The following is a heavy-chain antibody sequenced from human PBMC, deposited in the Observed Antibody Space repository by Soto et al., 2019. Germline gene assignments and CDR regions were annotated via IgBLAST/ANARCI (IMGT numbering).Heavy chain of an antibody. V-gene: IGHV4-59*08. Sequence: SETLSLTCTVSGGSISSYYWIWIRQPPVNGLEFIGYIYYTLTTNYNPSLKSRFTISLYTSKNHFSLKLISFTAADTAVYYCSRIRSVWFPYWYFDLWGRGTLVTVSS. CDR3: SRIRSVWFPYWYFDL. D-gene: IGHD6-19*01. CDR1: GGSISSYY. J-gene: IGHJ2*01. CDR2: IYYTLTT.